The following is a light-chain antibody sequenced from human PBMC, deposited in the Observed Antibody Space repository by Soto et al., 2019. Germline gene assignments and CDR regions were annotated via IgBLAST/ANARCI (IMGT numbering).Light chain of an antibody. CDR1: QDINTY. CDR3: QHRYNWLLT. Sequence: EVVLTQSPATLSLSPGEKATLSCRASQDINTYLGWYQQKPGQPPRLLIYDASNRASGIPARFSGSGSGTDFTLTINSLEPEDFAIYYCQHRYNWLLTFGAGTKVEIK. J-gene: IGKJ4*01. CDR2: DAS. V-gene: IGKV3-11*01.